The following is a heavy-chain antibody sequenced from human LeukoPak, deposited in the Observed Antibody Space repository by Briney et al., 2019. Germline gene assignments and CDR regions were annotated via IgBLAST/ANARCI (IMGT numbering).Heavy chain of an antibody. CDR1: GFTFSSYA. Sequence: GGSLRLSCAASGFTFSSYAMSWVRQAPGKALEWVSAISGSGGSTYYADSVKGRFTISRDNSKNTLYLQMNSLRAEDTAVYYCAKDQGSVAAAVSWFDPWGQGTLVTVSS. CDR2: ISGSGGST. CDR3: AKDQGSVAAAVSWFDP. V-gene: IGHV3-23*01. D-gene: IGHD6-13*01. J-gene: IGHJ5*02.